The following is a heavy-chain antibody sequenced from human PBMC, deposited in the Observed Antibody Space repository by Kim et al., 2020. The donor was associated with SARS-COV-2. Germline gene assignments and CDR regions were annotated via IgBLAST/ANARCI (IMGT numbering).Heavy chain of an antibody. CDR3: ARELPGDLFRYFDL. Sequence: GGSLRLSCAASGFTFSSYGMHWVRQAPGKGLEWVAVIWYDGSNKYYADSVKGRFTISRDNSKNTLYLQMNSLRAEDTAVYYCARELPGDLFRYFDLWGRGTLVTVSS. V-gene: IGHV3-33*01. D-gene: IGHD7-27*01. CDR1: GFTFSSYG. J-gene: IGHJ2*01. CDR2: IWYDGSNK.